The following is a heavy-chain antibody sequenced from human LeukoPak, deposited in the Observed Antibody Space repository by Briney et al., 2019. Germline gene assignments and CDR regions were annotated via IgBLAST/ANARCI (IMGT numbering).Heavy chain of an antibody. V-gene: IGHV1-24*01. Sequence: ASVKVSCKASGYTFTGYYMHWVRQAPGKGLEWMGGFDPEDGETIYAQKFQGRVTMTEDTSTDTAYMELSSLRSEDTAVYYCATLSPHDYWGQGTLVTVSS. CDR3: ATLSPHDY. CDR1: GYTFTGYY. CDR2: FDPEDGET. J-gene: IGHJ4*02.